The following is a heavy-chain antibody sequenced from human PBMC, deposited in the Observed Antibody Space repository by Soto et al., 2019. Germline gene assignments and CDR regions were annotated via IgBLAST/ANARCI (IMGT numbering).Heavy chain of an antibody. V-gene: IGHV4-31*03. CDR1: GGSISSGGYY. CDR2: IYYSGST. D-gene: IGHD1-7*01. CDR3: AREGLTGTIGLYYYYGMDV. J-gene: IGHJ6*02. Sequence: SETLSLTCTVSGGSISSGGYYWSWIRQHPGKGLEWIGYIYYSGSTYYNPSLKSRVTISVDTSKNQFSLKLSSVTAADTAVYYCAREGLTGTIGLYYYYGMDVWGQGTTVTVSS.